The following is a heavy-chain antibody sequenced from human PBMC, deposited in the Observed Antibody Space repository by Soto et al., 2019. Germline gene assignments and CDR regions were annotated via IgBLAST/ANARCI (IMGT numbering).Heavy chain of an antibody. V-gene: IGHV1-2*04. Sequence: QVQLVQSGAEVKQPGASVKVSCKASGYSFTDYHIHWVRQAPGQGLEWLGRINPKSGGTSTAQKFQGWVTMTTDTSSSTASMELTRLTSDDTAIYYCARGDSTDCSNGVCSFFYNHDMDVWGQGTTVTVSS. CDR1: GYSFTDYH. J-gene: IGHJ6*02. CDR3: ARGDSTDCSNGVCSFFYNHDMDV. CDR2: INPKSGGT. D-gene: IGHD2-8*01.